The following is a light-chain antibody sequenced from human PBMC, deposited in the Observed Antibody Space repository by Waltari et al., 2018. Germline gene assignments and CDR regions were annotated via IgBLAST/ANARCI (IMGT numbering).Light chain of an antibody. CDR1: QSVGSF. Sequence: EIVLTQSPGTLSLSPGERATLSCRASQSVGSFLAWYQLNPGQAPGLLIYDASNRATGIPARFSGSGSGTDFTLTISSLEPEDFAVYYCQQRSNWPRITFGQGTRLEI. J-gene: IGKJ5*01. V-gene: IGKV3-11*01. CDR3: QQRSNWPRIT. CDR2: DAS.